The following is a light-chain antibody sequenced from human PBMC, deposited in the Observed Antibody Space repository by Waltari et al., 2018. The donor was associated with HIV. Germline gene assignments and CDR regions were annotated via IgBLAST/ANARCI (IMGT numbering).Light chain of an antibody. CDR2: EVT. CDR3: SSYGDPLKVL. CDR1: STDLVAYDF. Sequence: QSALTQPPSASGSLGQSVPIPCTGSSTDLVAYDFVSWSQQHPPSPPQPLLYEVTRRHSGVSDRFSGSRSGNTAFLSISGLHPDDTATYFCSSYGDPLKVLFGGGTNLTVL. J-gene: IGLJ3*02. V-gene: IGLV2-8*01.